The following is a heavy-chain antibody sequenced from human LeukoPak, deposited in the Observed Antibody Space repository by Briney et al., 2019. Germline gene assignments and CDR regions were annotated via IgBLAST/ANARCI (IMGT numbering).Heavy chain of an antibody. V-gene: IGHV4-59*12. CDR3: ARSAFLVTAPGLYYFDY. Sequence: SETLSLTCTVSGGSISGYYWIWIRQPPGKGLEWIGHIYNSGSTNYNPSLKGRVTMSVATSKNQFSLHLSSVTAADTAVYYCARSAFLVTAPGLYYFDYWGQGTLVAVSS. CDR2: IYNSGST. D-gene: IGHD6-13*01. J-gene: IGHJ4*02. CDR1: GGSISGYY.